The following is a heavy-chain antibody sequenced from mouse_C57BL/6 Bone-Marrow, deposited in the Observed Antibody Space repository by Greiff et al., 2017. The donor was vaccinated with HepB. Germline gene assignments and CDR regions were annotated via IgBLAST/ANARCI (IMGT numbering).Heavy chain of an antibody. CDR1: GFTFSSYT. J-gene: IGHJ4*01. Sequence: EVKLMESGGGLVKPGGSLKPSCAASGFTFSSYTMSWVRQTPEKRLEWVATISGGGGNTYYPDSVKGRFTISRDNAKNTLYLQMSSLRSEDTALYYCAGHSNFYYAMDYWGQGTSVTVSS. CDR3: AGHSNFYYAMDY. D-gene: IGHD2-5*01. CDR2: ISGGGGNT. V-gene: IGHV5-9*01.